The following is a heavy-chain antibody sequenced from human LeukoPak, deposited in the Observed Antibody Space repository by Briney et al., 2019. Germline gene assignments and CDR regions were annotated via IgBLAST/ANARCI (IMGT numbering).Heavy chain of an antibody. CDR3: AREGGGDDSSGYQRGDT. CDR1: GGSIRSYY. D-gene: IGHD3-22*01. V-gene: IGHV4-30-4*01. J-gene: IGHJ5*02. Sequence: SETLSLTCTVSGGSIRSYYWSWIRQPPGKGLEWIGYIYYSGSTYYNPSLKSRVTISVDTSKNQFSLKLSSVTAADTAVYYCAREGGGDDSSGYQRGDTWGQGTLVTVSS. CDR2: IYYSGST.